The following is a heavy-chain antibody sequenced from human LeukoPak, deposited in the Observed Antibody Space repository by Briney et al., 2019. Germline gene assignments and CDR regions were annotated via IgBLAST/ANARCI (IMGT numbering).Heavy chain of an antibody. Sequence: GGSLRLSCAASGFTFSSYAMSWVRQAPGKGLEWVSAISSSGWRTYYADSVKGRFTISRDNSKYTLYLQMSSLRAEDTALYYCAKPVGGGLEPDYWGQGTLVTVYS. J-gene: IGHJ4*02. CDR3: AKPVGGGLEPDY. D-gene: IGHD1-26*01. CDR1: GFTFSSYA. CDR2: ISSSGWRT. V-gene: IGHV3-23*01.